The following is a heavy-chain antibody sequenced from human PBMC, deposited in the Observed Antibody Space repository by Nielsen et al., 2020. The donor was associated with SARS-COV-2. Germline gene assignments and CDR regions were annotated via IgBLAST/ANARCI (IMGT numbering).Heavy chain of an antibody. Sequence: GGSLRLSCAASGFTFSSYWMHWVRQAPGKGLVWVSRINSDGSSTSYADSVKGRFTISRDNAKNSLYLQMNSLRAEDTAVYYCARVSVDFWSGPYGMDVWGQGTTVTVSS. J-gene: IGHJ6*02. V-gene: IGHV3-74*01. CDR3: ARVSVDFWSGPYGMDV. CDR1: GFTFSSYW. D-gene: IGHD3-3*01. CDR2: INSDGSST.